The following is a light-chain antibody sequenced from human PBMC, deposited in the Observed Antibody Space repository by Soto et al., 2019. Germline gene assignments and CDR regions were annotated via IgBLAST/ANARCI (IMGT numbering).Light chain of an antibody. Sequence: EIVMTQSPASLSVSPGERATLSCRASQSVGSNLAWYQHKPGQAPRLLFYSASTRATGLPARFSASGSGTEFTLTISSLQSEDFAVYYCQQYDIWPPWTFGQETKVEIK. CDR2: SAS. CDR3: QQYDIWPPWT. J-gene: IGKJ1*01. CDR1: QSVGSN. V-gene: IGKV3-15*01.